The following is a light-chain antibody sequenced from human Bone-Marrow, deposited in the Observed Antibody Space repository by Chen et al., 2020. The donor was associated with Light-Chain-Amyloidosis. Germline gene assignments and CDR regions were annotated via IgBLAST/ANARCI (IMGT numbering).Light chain of an antibody. J-gene: IGLJ2*01. V-gene: IGLV3-25*03. CDR2: RDT. Sequence: SYELTQPPSVSVYPGQTARITCSGNDLPTKYAYWYQQTPGQAPVLVIHRDTGRPSGISKRFSGSSSGTTATLTISGVQAEDEADYHCQSADSSGTYEVIFGRGTKLTVL. CDR1: DLPTKY. CDR3: QSADSSGTYEVI.